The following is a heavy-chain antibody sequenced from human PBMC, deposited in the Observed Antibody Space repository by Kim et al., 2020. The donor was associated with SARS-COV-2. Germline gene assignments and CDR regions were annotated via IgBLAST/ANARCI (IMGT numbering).Heavy chain of an antibody. Sequence: LKSGITISVDTSKTQFSLKLSSVTAADTAVYYCARAGRAAAGTVNNWFDPWGQGTLVTVSS. CDR3: ARAGRAAAGTVNNWFDP. J-gene: IGHJ5*02. D-gene: IGHD6-13*01. V-gene: IGHV4-31*02.